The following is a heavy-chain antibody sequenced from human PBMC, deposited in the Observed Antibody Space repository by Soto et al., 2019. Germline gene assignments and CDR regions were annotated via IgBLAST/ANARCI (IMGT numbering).Heavy chain of an antibody. CDR3: ARTRSFTLGFYYDGMDV. J-gene: IGHJ6*02. Sequence: PGASLKLCCQRSGYRFASYWIGWVRQLPGKDLEWMGIIYPGDSDTRYSPSFQGQVTISADKSLRTAYLQWTSLKASDTALYYCARTRSFTLGFYYDGMDVWGQGTTVTVSS. CDR2: IYPGDSDT. CDR1: GYRFASYW. D-gene: IGHD6-6*01. V-gene: IGHV5-51*01.